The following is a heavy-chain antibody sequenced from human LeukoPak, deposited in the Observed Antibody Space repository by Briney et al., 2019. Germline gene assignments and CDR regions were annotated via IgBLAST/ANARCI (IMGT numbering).Heavy chain of an antibody. D-gene: IGHD5-12*01. V-gene: IGHV4-59*01. J-gene: IGHJ4*02. Sequence: SETLSLTCTVSGGSISSYYWSWIRQPPGKGLQWIGYIHYSGSTNYNPSLKSRVTISVDTSKNQFSLKLNSVTAADTAVYYCARDGVLVATITGFDYWGQGTLVTVSS. CDR2: IHYSGST. CDR1: GGSISSYY. CDR3: ARDGVLVATITGFDY.